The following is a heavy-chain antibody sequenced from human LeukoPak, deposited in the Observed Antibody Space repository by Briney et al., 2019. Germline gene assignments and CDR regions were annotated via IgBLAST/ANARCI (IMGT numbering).Heavy chain of an antibody. CDR1: GGSFSGYY. D-gene: IGHD3-3*01. Sequence: SETLSLTCAVYGGSFSGYYWSWIRQPPGKGLEWIGEINHSGSTNYNPSLKSRVTISVDTSKNQFSLKLSSVTAADTAVYYCARDAYYDFWSGYPRWFDPWGQGTLVTVSS. CDR2: INHSGST. V-gene: IGHV4-34*01. CDR3: ARDAYYDFWSGYPRWFDP. J-gene: IGHJ5*02.